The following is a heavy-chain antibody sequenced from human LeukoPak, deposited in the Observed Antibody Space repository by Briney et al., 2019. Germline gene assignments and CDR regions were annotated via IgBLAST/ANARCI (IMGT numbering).Heavy chain of an antibody. V-gene: IGHV3-30*18. CDR2: ISYDGSNK. CDR3: AKDSKGPYDFWSGYSRMDV. J-gene: IGHJ6*02. D-gene: IGHD3-3*01. Sequence: PGGPLRLSCAASGFTFSSYGMHWVRQAPGKGLEWVAFISYDGSNKYYADSVKGRFTISRDNSKNTLYLQMNSLRAEDTAVYYCAKDSKGPYDFWSGYSRMDVWGQGTTVTVSS. CDR1: GFTFSSYG.